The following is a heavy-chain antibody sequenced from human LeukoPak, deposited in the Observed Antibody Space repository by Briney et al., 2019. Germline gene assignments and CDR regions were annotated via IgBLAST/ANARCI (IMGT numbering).Heavy chain of an antibody. Sequence: SETLSLTCTVSGVSMKTFYWSWIRQPAGKGLEWVGRIFSRGTTNYNPSLKSRVTVSLDTSKNQFSLKLSSVTAADTAVYYCARGRYDNLTGHLARLDVWGQGTTVIVSS. V-gene: IGHV4-4*07. CDR3: ARGRYDNLTGHLARLDV. CDR2: IFSRGTT. J-gene: IGHJ6*02. CDR1: GVSMKTFY. D-gene: IGHD3-9*01.